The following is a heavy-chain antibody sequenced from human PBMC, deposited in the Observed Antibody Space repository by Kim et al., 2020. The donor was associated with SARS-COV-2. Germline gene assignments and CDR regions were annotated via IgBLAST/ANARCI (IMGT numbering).Heavy chain of an antibody. J-gene: IGHJ3*01. CDR1: GFTVNGNY. V-gene: IGHV3-53*01. CDR2: AYGDGTT. D-gene: IGHD3-22*01. Sequence: GGSLRLSCAASGFTVNGNYMSWVRQAPGKGLEWVSVAYGDGTTHYADSVKGRFTISRDNSKNTLYLQMNSLRAEDTAVYYCARGSRKAYFHDSSGYSNAFDLWGQGTKVTVSS. CDR3: ARGSRKAYFHDSSGYSNAFDL.